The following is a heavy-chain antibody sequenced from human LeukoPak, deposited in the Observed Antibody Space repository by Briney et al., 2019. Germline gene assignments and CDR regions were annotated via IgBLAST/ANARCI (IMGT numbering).Heavy chain of an antibody. CDR3: ARTPITMMSTEGFGYYFDY. CDR2: IYYSGST. Sequence: SETLSLTCTVSGGSISSYYWSWIRQPPGKGLEWIGYIYYSGSTNYNPSLKSRVTISVDTSKNQFSLKLSSVTAADTAVYYCARTPITMMSTEGFGYYFDYWGQGTLVTVSS. J-gene: IGHJ4*02. CDR1: GGSISSYY. V-gene: IGHV4-59*01. D-gene: IGHD3-22*01.